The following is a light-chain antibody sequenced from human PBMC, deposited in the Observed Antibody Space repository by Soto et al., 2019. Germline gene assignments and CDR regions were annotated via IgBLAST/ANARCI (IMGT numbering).Light chain of an antibody. CDR1: QSISSW. CDR2: DAS. CDR3: QQDNSYSRT. V-gene: IGKV1-5*01. J-gene: IGKJ1*01. Sequence: EIQMTPFVSALSATVGDRVTNTCRPSQSISSWLAWYQQKPGKAPKLLIYDASSLESGVPSRFSGSGSGTEFTLTISSLQPDDFATYYCQQDNSYSRTFGQGTKVDIK.